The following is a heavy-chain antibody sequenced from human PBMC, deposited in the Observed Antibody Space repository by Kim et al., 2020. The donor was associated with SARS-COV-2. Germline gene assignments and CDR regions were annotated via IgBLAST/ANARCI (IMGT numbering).Heavy chain of an antibody. V-gene: IGHV3-30*18. CDR3: AKAYGDYGEAFDI. J-gene: IGHJ3*02. CDR1: GFTFSSYG. D-gene: IGHD4-17*01. CDR2: ISYDGSNK. Sequence: GGSLRLCCAASGFTFSSYGMHWVRQAPGKGLEWVAVISYDGSNKYYADSVKGRFTISRDNSKNTLYLQMNSLRAEDTAVYYCAKAYGDYGEAFDIWGQGTMVTVSS.